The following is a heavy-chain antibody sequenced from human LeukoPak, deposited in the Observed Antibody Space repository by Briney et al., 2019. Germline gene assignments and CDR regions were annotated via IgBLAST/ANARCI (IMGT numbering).Heavy chain of an antibody. Sequence: GASVEVSCKASGYTFTSYYMHWVRQAPGQGLEWMGIINPSGGSTSYAQKFQGRVTMTRDTSTSTVYMELSSLRSEDTAVYYCARCEAAAGTGFDPWGQGTLVTVSS. CDR1: GYTFTSYY. D-gene: IGHD6-13*01. CDR2: INPSGGST. J-gene: IGHJ5*02. V-gene: IGHV1-46*01. CDR3: ARCEAAAGTGFDP.